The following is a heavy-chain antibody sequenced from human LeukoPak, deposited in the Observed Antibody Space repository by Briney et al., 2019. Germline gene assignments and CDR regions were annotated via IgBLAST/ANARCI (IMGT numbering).Heavy chain of an antibody. J-gene: IGHJ6*02. Sequence: SSVKVSCKASGGTFSSYAISWVRQAPGQGLEWMGRIIPILGIANYAQKFQGRVTITADKSTSTAYMELSSLRSEDTAAYYCARDQEEDGMDVWGQGTTVTVSS. CDR2: IIPILGIA. V-gene: IGHV1-69*04. CDR3: ARDQEEDGMDV. CDR1: GGTFSSYA.